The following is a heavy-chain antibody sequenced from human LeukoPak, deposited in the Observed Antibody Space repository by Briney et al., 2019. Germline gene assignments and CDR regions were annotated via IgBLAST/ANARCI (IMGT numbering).Heavy chain of an antibody. CDR1: GGSISSSSYY. J-gene: IGHJ4*02. Sequence: SETLSLTCTVSGGSISSSSYYWGWIRQPPGKGLEWIGSIYYTGSTYYNPSLKSRATISVDTSKNQFSLKLSSVTAADTAVYYCATRDGGNPRIDYWGQGTLVTVSS. V-gene: IGHV4-39*01. D-gene: IGHD4-23*01. CDR2: IYYTGST. CDR3: ATRDGGNPRIDY.